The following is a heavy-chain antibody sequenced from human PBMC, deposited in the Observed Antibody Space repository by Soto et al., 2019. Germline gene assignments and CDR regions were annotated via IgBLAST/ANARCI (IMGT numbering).Heavy chain of an antibody. CDR3: ARYLRGYSYGYFDY. J-gene: IGHJ4*02. CDR1: GFTFSSYA. CDR2: ISYDGGNK. V-gene: IGHV3-30-3*01. Sequence: VGSLRLSCAASGFTFSSYAMHWVRQAPGKGLEWVAVISYDGGNKYYADSVKGRFTISRDNSKNTLYLQMNSLRAEDTAVYYCARYLRGYSYGYFDYWGQGT. D-gene: IGHD5-18*01.